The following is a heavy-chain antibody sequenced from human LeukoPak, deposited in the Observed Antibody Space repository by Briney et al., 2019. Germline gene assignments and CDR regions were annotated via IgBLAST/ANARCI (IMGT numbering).Heavy chain of an antibody. CDR1: GFAFSSYG. CDR3: AIDARYCSSTSCPIDY. Sequence: GGALLLSCAASGFAFSSYGMQWGRRAPGKGLEWGAVILYDGSNKYYTDSVKGRFTISRDNSKNTLYLQMNSLRAEDTAVYYCAIDARYCSSTSCPIDYWGQGTLVTVSS. V-gene: IGHV3-33*01. J-gene: IGHJ4*02. D-gene: IGHD2-2*01. CDR2: ILYDGSNK.